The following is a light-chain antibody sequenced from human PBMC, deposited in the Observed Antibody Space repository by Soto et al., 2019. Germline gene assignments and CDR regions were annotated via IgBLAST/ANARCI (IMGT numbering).Light chain of an antibody. Sequence: ALTKPASVSGSPGQAITISCTGTSSDVGGYNYVSWYQHHPGKAPKLMIYDVSNRPSGVSNRFSGSKSGNTASLTISGLQPEDEADYYCCSYTTSNTRQIVFGTGTKVTVL. V-gene: IGLV2-14*03. CDR3: CSYTTSNTRQIV. CDR2: DVS. J-gene: IGLJ1*01. CDR1: SSDVGGYNY.